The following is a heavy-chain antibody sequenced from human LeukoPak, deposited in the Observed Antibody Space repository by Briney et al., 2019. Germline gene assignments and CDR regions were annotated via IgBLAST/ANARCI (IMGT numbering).Heavy chain of an antibody. CDR3: AREVAEGFDY. CDR2: ISPSGDST. J-gene: IGHJ4*02. V-gene: IGHV3-23*01. Sequence: PGGSLRLSCVASGFTFNNYAMNWVRQAPGKGLEWVSHISPSGDSTYYSDSVKGRFTISRDSSKNTLSLQMNSLRAEDTAVYYCAREVAEGFDYWGQGTLVTVSS. CDR1: GFTFNNYA.